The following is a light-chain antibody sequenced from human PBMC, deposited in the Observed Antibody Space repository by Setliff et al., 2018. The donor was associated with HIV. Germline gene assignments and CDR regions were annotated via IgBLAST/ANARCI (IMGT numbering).Light chain of an antibody. CDR2: DVS. CDR3: SSYTHRNTYV. Sequence: LTQPASVSGSPGQSITISCSGSSSDVGGYNHVSWYQQHPGKAPKVMIYDVSNRPLGVSNRFSGSKSDNTASLTISGLQAEDEADYFCSSYTHRNTYVFGTWTKVTVL. CDR1: SSDVGGYNH. V-gene: IGLV2-14*03. J-gene: IGLJ1*01.